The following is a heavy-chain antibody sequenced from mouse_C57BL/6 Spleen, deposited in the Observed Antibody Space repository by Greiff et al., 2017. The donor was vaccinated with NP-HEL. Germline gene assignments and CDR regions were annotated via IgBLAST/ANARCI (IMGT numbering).Heavy chain of an antibody. CDR1: GFTFSNYW. CDR3: TGGSGPFAY. CDR2: IRLKSDNYAT. J-gene: IGHJ3*01. V-gene: IGHV6-3*01. Sequence: EVKLQESGGGLVQPGGSMKLSCVASGFTFSNYWMNWVRQSPEKGLEWVAQIRLKSDNYATHYAESVKGRFTISRDDSKSSVYLQMNNLRAEDTGIYYCTGGSGPFAYWGQGTLVTVSA. D-gene: IGHD3-2*02.